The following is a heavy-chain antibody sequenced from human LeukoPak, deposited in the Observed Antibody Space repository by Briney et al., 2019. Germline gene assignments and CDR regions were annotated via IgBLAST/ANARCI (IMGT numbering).Heavy chain of an antibody. D-gene: IGHD3-22*01. CDR1: GFTFSSYS. V-gene: IGHV3-21*01. J-gene: IGHJ4*02. Sequence: GGSLRLSCAASGFTFSSYSMYWVRQAPGKGLEWVSSISSSSSYIYYADSVKGRFTISRDNAKNSLYLQMNSLRAEDTAVYYCASVTYYYDSSALWGQGTLVTVSS. CDR2: ISSSSSYI. CDR3: ASVTYYYDSSAL.